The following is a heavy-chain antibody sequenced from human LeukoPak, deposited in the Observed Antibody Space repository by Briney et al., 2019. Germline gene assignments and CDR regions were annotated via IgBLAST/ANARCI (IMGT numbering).Heavy chain of an antibody. Sequence: SETLSLTCTVSGGSISSNFWSWIRQPPGKGLEWIGYIYYSGSTNYNPSLKSRVTISVDTSKNQFSLKLSSVTAADTAVYYCASDRGAPYYYMDVWGKGTTVTVSS. D-gene: IGHD3-10*01. CDR1: GGSISSNF. CDR3: ASDRGAPYYYMDV. CDR2: IYYSGST. J-gene: IGHJ6*03. V-gene: IGHV4-59*01.